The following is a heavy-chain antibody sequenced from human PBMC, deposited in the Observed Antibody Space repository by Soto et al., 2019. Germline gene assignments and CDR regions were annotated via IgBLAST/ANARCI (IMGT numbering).Heavy chain of an antibody. Sequence: GGSLRLSCAASGFTFSSYGMHWVRQAPGKGLEWVAVISYDGSNKYYADSVKGRFTISRDNSKNTLYLQMNSLRAEDTAVYYCAKDLPRPQDLAAAGTSKWGQGTLVTVSS. V-gene: IGHV3-30*18. CDR1: GFTFSSYG. D-gene: IGHD6-13*01. J-gene: IGHJ4*02. CDR3: AKDLPRPQDLAAAGTSK. CDR2: ISYDGSNK.